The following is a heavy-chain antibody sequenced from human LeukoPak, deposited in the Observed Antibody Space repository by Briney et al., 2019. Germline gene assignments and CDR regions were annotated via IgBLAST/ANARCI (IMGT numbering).Heavy chain of an antibody. D-gene: IGHD3-3*01. CDR1: VGSFSGYH. CDR2: INHSGST. Sequence: SSETLSLTCAVYVGSFSGYHWTWIRQSPGKGLEWIGEINHSGSTKYNPSLKSRVTISADTSKNQFSLKLSSVTAADTAVYYCARCESDYDFWSGSNDAFDIWGQGTMVTVSS. V-gene: IGHV4-34*01. CDR3: ARCESDYDFWSGSNDAFDI. J-gene: IGHJ3*02.